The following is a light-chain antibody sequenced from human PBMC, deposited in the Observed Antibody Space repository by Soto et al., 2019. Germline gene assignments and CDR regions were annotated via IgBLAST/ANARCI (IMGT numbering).Light chain of an antibody. J-gene: IGKJ5*01. CDR3: QQYNDWPIT. CDR2: GAS. Sequence: EIVMTQLPATLSVSPGERDTLSCRDSQSVSSKLAWYQQKPGQAPRLLIYGASTKATGIPARFSGSGSGTEFTLTISSLQSEDFAVYHCQQYNDWPITFGQGTRLEIK. V-gene: IGKV3-15*01. CDR1: QSVSSK.